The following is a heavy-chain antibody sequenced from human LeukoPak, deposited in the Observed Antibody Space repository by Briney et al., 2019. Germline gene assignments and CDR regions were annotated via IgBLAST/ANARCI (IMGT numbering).Heavy chain of an antibody. Sequence: GESLKIPCKSSGYSFHAYWIAWVRQMPGKGLEGMGIIYPDESTNSYSTSFQGQVTISAEKSISTAYRQCSSLKASDTAMYYSARPPSRAYSSWFEYCGQGRLVSVSS. CDR1: GYSFHAYW. CDR2: IYPDESTN. CDR3: ARPPSRAYSSWFEY. V-gene: IGHV5-51*01. J-gene: IGHJ4*02. D-gene: IGHD2-21*01.